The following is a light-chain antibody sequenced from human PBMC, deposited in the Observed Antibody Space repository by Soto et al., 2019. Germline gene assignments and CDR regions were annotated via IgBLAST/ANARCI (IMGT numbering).Light chain of an antibody. CDR1: SSDVGGYNY. V-gene: IGLV2-14*01. CDR3: SSYTSSSTDV. J-gene: IGLJ1*01. CDR2: EVS. Sequence: LAQPAPVSGSPGQSITISCTGTSSDVGGYNYVSWYQQHPGKAPKLMIYEVSNRPSGVSNRFSGSKSGNTASLTISGLQAEDEADYYCSSYTSSSTDVFGTGTKVTV.